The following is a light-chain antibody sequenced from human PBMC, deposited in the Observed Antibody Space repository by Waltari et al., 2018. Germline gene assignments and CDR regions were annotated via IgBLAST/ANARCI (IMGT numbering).Light chain of an antibody. CDR1: QGVGSN. Sequence: EVVMTQSPATLSVSPGERATLSGRASQGVGSNLAWYQQKPGQAPRLLIYGASTRATGIPVRFSGSGSGREFTLTISSLQSEDCAIYYCQQYNNWPETFGQGTKVDIK. J-gene: IGKJ1*01. CDR2: GAS. CDR3: QQYNNWPET. V-gene: IGKV3-15*01.